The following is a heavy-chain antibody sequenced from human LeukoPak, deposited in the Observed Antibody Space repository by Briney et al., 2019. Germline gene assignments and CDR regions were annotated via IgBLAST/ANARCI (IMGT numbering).Heavy chain of an antibody. Sequence: ASVKVSCKASGYTFTDYYIHWVRQAPGKGLEWMGWINPYSGGAKNAQKFQGRVTMTRDTSTGTAYMDLSRLTFDDTAFYYCARGDIYGDYVWWGQGTPVTVSS. J-gene: IGHJ4*02. CDR1: GYTFTDYY. CDR2: INPYSGGA. CDR3: ARGDIYGDYVW. D-gene: IGHD4-17*01. V-gene: IGHV1-2*02.